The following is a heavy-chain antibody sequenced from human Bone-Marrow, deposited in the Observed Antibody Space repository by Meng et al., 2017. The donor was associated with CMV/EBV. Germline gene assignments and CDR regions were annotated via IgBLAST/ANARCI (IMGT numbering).Heavy chain of an antibody. V-gene: IGHV4-34*01. CDR3: ARGGFWFDP. Sequence: LSLMCTVYDGSSSDYYWSWIRQPPGKGLEWIGKINHSGSTNYNPSLKSRVTISVHTSKNQFSLRLTSVTAADTAVYYCARGGFWFDPWGQGTLVTVSS. CDR2: INHSGST. CDR1: DGSSSDYY. J-gene: IGHJ5*02.